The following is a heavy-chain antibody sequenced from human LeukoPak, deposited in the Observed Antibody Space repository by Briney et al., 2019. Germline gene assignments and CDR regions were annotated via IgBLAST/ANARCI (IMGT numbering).Heavy chain of an antibody. D-gene: IGHD3-3*01. CDR1: GGSFSGYY. V-gene: IGHV4-34*01. CDR3: ARYCCYDFLRYYYGMDV. CDR2: INHSGST. J-gene: IGHJ6*02. Sequence: KSSETLSLTCAVYGGSFSGYYWSWIRQPPGKGLEWIGEINHSGSTNYNPSLKSRVAISVDTSKNQFSLKLSSVTAADTAVYYCARYCCYDFLRYYYGMDVWGQGTTVTVSS.